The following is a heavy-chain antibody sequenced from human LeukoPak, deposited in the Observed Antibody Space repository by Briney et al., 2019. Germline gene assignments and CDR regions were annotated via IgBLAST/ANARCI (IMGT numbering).Heavy chain of an antibody. D-gene: IGHD2-21*02. J-gene: IGHJ3*02. CDR1: GFTFSSYA. CDR2: IYSDRRT. CDR3: ARCGSDYDGGAFDI. Sequence: GGSLRLSCAASGFTFSSYAMCWVRQAPGKGLEWVAVIYSDRRTHYGDSVKGRFTISRDNSNNTLHLQMNSLRGEDTAVYYCARCGSDYDGGAFDIWGQGTVVTVSS. V-gene: IGHV3-23*03.